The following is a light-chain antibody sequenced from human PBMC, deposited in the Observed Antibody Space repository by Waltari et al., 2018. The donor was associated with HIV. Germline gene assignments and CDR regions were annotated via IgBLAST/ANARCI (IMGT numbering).Light chain of an antibody. Sequence: QSVLTQPPSASGTPGQRVTISCSGSSSNIGSNTVNWYQHLPGTAPKLLIYNNDERPSGVPDRFSGSTSGTSASLAISGLQSDDEADYYCAAWDDSLNGLVVFGGGTKVTVL. J-gene: IGLJ2*01. V-gene: IGLV1-44*01. CDR1: SSNIGSNT. CDR2: NND. CDR3: AAWDDSLNGLVV.